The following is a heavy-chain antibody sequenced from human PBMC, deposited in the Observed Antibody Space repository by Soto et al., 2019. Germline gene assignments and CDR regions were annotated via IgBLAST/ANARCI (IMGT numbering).Heavy chain of an antibody. J-gene: IGHJ6*02. CDR3: AREPSPLSYGMDV. Sequence: SETLSLTCTVSGGSISSGGYYWSWIRQHPGKGLEWIGYIYYSGSTYYNPSLKSRVTISVDTSKNQFSLKLSSVTAADTAVYYCAREPSPLSYGMDVWGQGTTVTVSS. CDR1: GGSISSGGYY. CDR2: IYYSGST. V-gene: IGHV4-31*03.